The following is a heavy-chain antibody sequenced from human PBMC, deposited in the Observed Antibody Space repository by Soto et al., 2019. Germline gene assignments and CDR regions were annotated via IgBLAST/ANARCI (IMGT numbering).Heavy chain of an antibody. Sequence: QVQLVESGGGVVQPGRSLRLSCAASGFTFSSYGMHWVRQAPGKGLEWVAVISYDGSNKYYADSVKGRFTISRDNSKNTLYLQMNSLRAEDTAVYYCVRWGGFGDIYYGMDVWGQGTTVTVSS. CDR2: ISYDGSNK. D-gene: IGHD3-10*01. CDR1: GFTFSSYG. CDR3: VRWGGFGDIYYGMDV. V-gene: IGHV3-30*03. J-gene: IGHJ6*02.